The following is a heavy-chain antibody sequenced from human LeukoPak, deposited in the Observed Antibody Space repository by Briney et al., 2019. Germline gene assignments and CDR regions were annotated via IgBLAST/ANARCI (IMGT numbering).Heavy chain of an antibody. D-gene: IGHD4-23*01. Sequence: GESLKISCKGSGYTFTTYWIGWVRQMPGKGLEWMGIIYPGDSDTRYSPSFQGQVTISADKSISTAYLQWSSLGASDTAMYYCARLVYDGDSVYGWFDPWGQGALITVSS. J-gene: IGHJ5*02. CDR3: ARLVYDGDSVYGWFDP. CDR2: IYPGDSDT. CDR1: GYTFTTYW. V-gene: IGHV5-51*01.